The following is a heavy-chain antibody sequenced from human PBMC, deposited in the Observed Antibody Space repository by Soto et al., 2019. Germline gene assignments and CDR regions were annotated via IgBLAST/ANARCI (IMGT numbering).Heavy chain of an antibody. CDR2: IRSKAYGGTT. D-gene: IGHD3-10*01. Sequence: GGSLRLSCIASGFTFGDYAMTWVRQAPGKGREWVGFIRSKAYGGTTEYAASVKGRFTISRDDSKSIAYLQMNSLKTEDTAVYYCTREGRVTMVRGVMRYWGQGTLVTVSS. CDR1: GFTFGDYA. CDR3: TREGRVTMVRGVMRY. V-gene: IGHV3-49*04. J-gene: IGHJ4*02.